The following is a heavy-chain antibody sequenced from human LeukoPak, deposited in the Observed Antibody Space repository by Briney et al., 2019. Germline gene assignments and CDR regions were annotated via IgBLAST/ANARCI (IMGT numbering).Heavy chain of an antibody. Sequence: GGSLRLSCTASGFTFGDYAMSWFRQAPGKGLEWVANIKQDGSEKYYVDSVKGRFTISRDNAKNSLYLQMNSLRAEDTAVYYCARLLWFGELLHWFDPWGQGTLVTVSS. CDR3: ARLLWFGELLHWFDP. CDR2: IKQDGSEK. J-gene: IGHJ5*02. CDR1: GFTFGDYA. D-gene: IGHD3-10*01. V-gene: IGHV3-7*01.